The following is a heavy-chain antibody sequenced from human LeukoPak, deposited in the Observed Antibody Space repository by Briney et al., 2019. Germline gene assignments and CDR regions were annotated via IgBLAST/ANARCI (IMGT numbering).Heavy chain of an antibody. CDR3: ARGGGGYGGNPHGTSD. D-gene: IGHD4-23*01. Sequence: SETLSLTCTVSGGSISSYYWSWIRQPPGKGLEWIGYIYYSGSTNYNPSLKSRVTISVDTSKNQFSLKLSSVTAADTAVYYCARGGGGYGGNPHGTSDWGQGTLVTVSS. V-gene: IGHV4-59*01. CDR2: IYYSGST. CDR1: GGSISSYY. J-gene: IGHJ4*02.